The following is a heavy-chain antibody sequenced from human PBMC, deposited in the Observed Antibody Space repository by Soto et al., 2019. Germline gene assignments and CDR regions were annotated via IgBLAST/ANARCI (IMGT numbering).Heavy chain of an antibody. D-gene: IGHD3-10*01. CDR1: GFTFTSSA. J-gene: IGHJ3*02. CDR3: AADPLNYYGSGSYWLDAFDI. CDR2: IVVGSGNT. Sequence: SVKVSCKASGFTFTSSAMQWVRQARGQRLEWIGWIVVGSGNTNYAQKFQERVTITRDMSTSTAYMELSSLRSEDTAVYYCAADPLNYYGSGSYWLDAFDIWGQGTMVTVSS. V-gene: IGHV1-58*02.